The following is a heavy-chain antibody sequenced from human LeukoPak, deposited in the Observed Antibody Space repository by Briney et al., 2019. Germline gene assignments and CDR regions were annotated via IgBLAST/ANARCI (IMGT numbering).Heavy chain of an antibody. Sequence: GASVKVSCKASGGTFSSYAISWVRQAPGQGLEWMGGIIPIFGTANYAQKFQGRVTITADESTSTAYMELSSLRSEDTAVYYCARDLNTASYPTSRTHYWGQGTLVTVSS. D-gene: IGHD5-18*01. CDR2: IIPIFGTA. V-gene: IGHV1-69*13. CDR3: ARDLNTASYPTSRTHY. J-gene: IGHJ4*02. CDR1: GGTFSSYA.